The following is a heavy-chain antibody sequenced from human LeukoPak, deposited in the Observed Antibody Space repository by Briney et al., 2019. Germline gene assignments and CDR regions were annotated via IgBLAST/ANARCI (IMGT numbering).Heavy chain of an antibody. Sequence: GGSLRLSCAASGFTFSSYDMHWVRQATGKGLEWVSAIGTAGDTYYPGSVKGRFTISRDNAKNSLYLQMNSLRAEDTALYYCAXDIXGYYHYYYYGMDVWGQGTTVTVSS. CDR1: GFTFSSYD. D-gene: IGHD3-22*01. V-gene: IGHV3-13*01. J-gene: IGHJ6*02. CDR2: IGTAGDT. CDR3: AXDIXGYYHYYYYGMDV.